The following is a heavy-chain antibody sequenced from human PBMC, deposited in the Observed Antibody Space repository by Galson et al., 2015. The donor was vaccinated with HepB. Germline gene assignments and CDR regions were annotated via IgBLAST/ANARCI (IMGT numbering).Heavy chain of an antibody. CDR3: ARVSVGAFDI. CDR1: GFTFSSYA. Sequence: SLRLSCAASGFTFSSYAMHWVRQAPGKGLEWVAVISYDGSNKYYADSVKGRFTISRDNSKNTLYLQMNSLRAEDTAVYYCARVSVGAFDIWGQGTMFTVPS. CDR2: ISYDGSNK. V-gene: IGHV3-30-3*01. J-gene: IGHJ3*02.